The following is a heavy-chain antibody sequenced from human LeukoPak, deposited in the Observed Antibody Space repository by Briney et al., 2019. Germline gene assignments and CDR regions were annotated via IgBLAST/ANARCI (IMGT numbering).Heavy chain of an antibody. CDR2: IYHSGST. D-gene: IGHD3-22*01. CDR1: GYSISSGYY. CDR3: ARVSDSSGYHPGD. V-gene: IGHV4-38-2*01. Sequence: SETLSLTCAVSGYSISSGYYWGWIRQPPGKGLEWIGSIYHSGSTYYNPSLKSRVTISVGTSKNQFSLKLSSVTAADTAVYYCARVSDSSGYHPGDWGQGTLVTVSS. J-gene: IGHJ4*02.